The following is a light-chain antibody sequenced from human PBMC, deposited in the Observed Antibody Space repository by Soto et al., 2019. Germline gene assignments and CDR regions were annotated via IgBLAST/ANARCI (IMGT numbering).Light chain of an antibody. CDR1: ASVSSN. J-gene: IGKJ1*01. CDR2: GSS. Sequence: EIVLTQSPGTLSLSPGARVTLSCRAGASVSSNFLSWYQRKPVRSPGLLIAGSSNRAAGIRYRFSGSGSGTEFTLTISSLQSEDFAVYYCQQYNNWPRRTFGQGTKVDIK. V-gene: IGKV3D-15*01. CDR3: QQYNNWPRRT.